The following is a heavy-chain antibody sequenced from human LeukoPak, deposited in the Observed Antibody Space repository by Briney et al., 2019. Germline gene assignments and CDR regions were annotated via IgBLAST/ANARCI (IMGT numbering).Heavy chain of an antibody. CDR3: ARASYYYDTTGLGAVDL. V-gene: IGHV3-9*01. CDR1: GFTFNDHA. CDR2: TNWSGDNI. Sequence: GGSLRLSCAASGFTFNDHAMYWVRQAPGKGLEWVSGTNWSGDNIGYADFVKGRFTISRDDAKNSLFLQMNSLRAEDTALYYCARASYYYDTTGLGAVDLWGQGTMVTVSS. D-gene: IGHD3-22*01. J-gene: IGHJ3*01.